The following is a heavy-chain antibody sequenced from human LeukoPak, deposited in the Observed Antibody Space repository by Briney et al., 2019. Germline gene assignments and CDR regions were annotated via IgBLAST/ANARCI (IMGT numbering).Heavy chain of an antibody. Sequence: GGSLRLSCAASGFTFNTYWMHWVRQAPGKGLEWVAVISYDGSNKYYADSVKGRFTISRDNSKNTLYLQMNSLRVEDTAVFYCARDQYDTWSRRGNFDSWGQGTLVIVSS. D-gene: IGHD3-3*01. CDR1: GFTFNTYW. CDR2: ISYDGSNK. J-gene: IGHJ4*02. V-gene: IGHV3-30-3*01. CDR3: ARDQYDTWSRRGNFDS.